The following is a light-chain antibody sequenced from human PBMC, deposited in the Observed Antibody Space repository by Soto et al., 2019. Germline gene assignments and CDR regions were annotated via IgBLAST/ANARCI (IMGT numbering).Light chain of an antibody. J-gene: IGLJ3*02. Sequence: QSVLTQPPSVSGAPGQRVTISCTGSSSNIGAGYDVHWYQQLPGTAPKLLIYGNSNRPSGVPDRFSGSKSGTSASLAITGLQAEGEADYYFQSYDSSLSGRWVFGGGTKLTVL. CDR3: QSYDSSLSGRWV. CDR2: GNS. CDR1: SSNIGAGYD. V-gene: IGLV1-40*01.